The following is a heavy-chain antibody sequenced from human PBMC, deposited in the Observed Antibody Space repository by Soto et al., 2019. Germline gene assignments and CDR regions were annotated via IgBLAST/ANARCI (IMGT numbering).Heavy chain of an antibody. D-gene: IGHD5-12*01. CDR2: ISGSGGST. J-gene: IGHJ6*02. CDR3: ARADSGYAHDYYYYGMDV. CDR1: GFTFSSYA. V-gene: IGHV3-23*01. Sequence: PGGSLRLSCAASGFTFSSYAMSWVRQAPGKGLEWVSAISGSGGSTYYADSVKGRFTISRDNAKNSLYLQMNSLRAEDTAVYYCARADSGYAHDYYYYGMDVWGQGTTVTVSS.